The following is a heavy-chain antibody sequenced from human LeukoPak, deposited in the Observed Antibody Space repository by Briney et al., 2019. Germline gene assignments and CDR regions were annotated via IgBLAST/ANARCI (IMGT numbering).Heavy chain of an antibody. Sequence: GGSLRLSCAASGFTLSSYWMSWVRQAPGKGLEWVANINQDGTQKNYVDSVKGRFTISRDNAKNSLYLQMNSLTAEDAAVYYCARVGLGGWPFEYWGQGTLVTVSS. J-gene: IGHJ4*02. CDR2: INQDGTQK. D-gene: IGHD6-19*01. CDR3: ARVGLGGWPFEY. CDR1: GFTLSSYW. V-gene: IGHV3-7*01.